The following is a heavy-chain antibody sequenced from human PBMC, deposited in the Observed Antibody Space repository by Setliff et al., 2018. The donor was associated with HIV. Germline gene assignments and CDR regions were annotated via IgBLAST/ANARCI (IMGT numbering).Heavy chain of an antibody. J-gene: IGHJ5*02. Sequence: PSETLSLTCTVSGASVNDYYWIWIRRSAGKGLEWIGRVYASGITNYSPSLKSRVTISADSSKHQFSLKLNSVTAADTAVYYCARRAVQDGSITSSNWFDPWGQGTLVTVSS. CDR3: ARRAVQDGSITSSNWFDP. CDR1: GASVNDYY. V-gene: IGHV4-4*07. D-gene: IGHD2-2*01. CDR2: VYASGIT.